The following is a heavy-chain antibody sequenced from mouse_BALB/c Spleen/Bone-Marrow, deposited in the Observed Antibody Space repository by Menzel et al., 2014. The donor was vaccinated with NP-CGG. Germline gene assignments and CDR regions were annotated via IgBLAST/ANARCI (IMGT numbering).Heavy chain of an antibody. CDR2: IWAGGGT. CDR3: ARDREYGYYYVMDY. D-gene: IGHD2-2*01. Sequence: VKLMESGPGLVSPSQSLSITCTVSEFSLXTYGVHWVRQTPGKGLEWLGVIWAGGGTNYNSALMSRLSISKDNSKSQVFLKMNSLQIDDRAMYYWARDREYGYYYVMDYGGQGTSITVAS. V-gene: IGHV2-9*02. CDR1: EFSLXTYG. J-gene: IGHJ4*01.